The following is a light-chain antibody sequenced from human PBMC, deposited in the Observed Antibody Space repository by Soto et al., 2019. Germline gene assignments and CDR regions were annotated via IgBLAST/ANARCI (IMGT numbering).Light chain of an antibody. CDR2: GAS. J-gene: IGKJ1*01. CDR3: QQYHNSPLT. Sequence: EIVLTQSPATLSVSPGERATLSCRASQSVSSNYLAWYQQKPGQAPRVLIYGASSRTTGIPDRFSGSGSGTDFTLTISRLEPEDFAVYYCQQYHNSPLTFGQGTKVDNK. V-gene: IGKV3-20*01. CDR1: QSVSSNY.